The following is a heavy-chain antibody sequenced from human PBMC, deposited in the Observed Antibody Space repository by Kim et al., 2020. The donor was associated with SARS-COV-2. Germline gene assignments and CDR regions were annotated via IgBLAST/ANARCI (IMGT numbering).Heavy chain of an antibody. J-gene: IGHJ6*02. V-gene: IGHV1-69*13. CDR3: ARGRYDILTGYSYYYYGIDV. D-gene: IGHD3-9*01. Sequence: SVKVSCKASGGTFSSYAISWVRQAPGQGLEWMGGIIPIFGTANYAQKFQGRVTITADESTSTAYMELSSLRSEDTAVYYCARGRYDILTGYSYYYYGIDVWGQGTTVTVSS. CDR1: GGTFSSYA. CDR2: IIPIFGTA.